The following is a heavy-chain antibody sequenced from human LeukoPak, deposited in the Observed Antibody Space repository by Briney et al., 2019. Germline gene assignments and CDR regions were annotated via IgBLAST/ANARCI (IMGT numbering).Heavy chain of an antibody. Sequence: SETLSLTCSVSGGSISSSNYYWGWIRQPPGTGLEWIGSTCYSGSTYYNPSLKSRVTISLDTSKNQFSLKLSSVTAADTAVYYCAREGFNSGFYQVDWGQGTLVTVSS. V-gene: IGHV4-39*07. CDR2: TCYSGST. CDR3: AREGFNSGFYQVD. J-gene: IGHJ4*02. D-gene: IGHD3-22*01. CDR1: GGSISSSNYY.